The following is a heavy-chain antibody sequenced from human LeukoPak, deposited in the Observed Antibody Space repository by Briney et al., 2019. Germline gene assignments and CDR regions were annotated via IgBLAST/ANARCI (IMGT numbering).Heavy chain of an antibody. D-gene: IGHD3-3*01. V-gene: IGHV1-18*01. Sequence: ASVRVSCKASGYTFTSYGISWVRQAPGQGLEWMGWISAYKGNTNYAQKLQGRVTMTTDTSTSTAYMELRSLRSGDTAVYYCARTVTIFGVVIHYYFDYWGQGTLVTVSS. CDR1: GYTFTSYG. CDR2: ISAYKGNT. J-gene: IGHJ4*02. CDR3: ARTVTIFGVVIHYYFDY.